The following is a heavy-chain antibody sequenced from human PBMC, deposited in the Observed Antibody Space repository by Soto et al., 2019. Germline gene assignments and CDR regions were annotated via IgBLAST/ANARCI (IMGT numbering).Heavy chain of an antibody. D-gene: IGHD2-8*02. CDR2: INTGYI. Sequence: EVQLVESGGGLVKPGGSLRLSCAASGFNLTLYYMNWVRQSPGKGLGWVASINTGYIYYADSVKGRFTISRDSAKNSLFLQMNYLGADDTAKYYCARVTPPLGSCTGGDCFRGGWCDPWGRGALVTVSS. CDR3: ARVTPPLGSCTGGDCFRGGWCDP. V-gene: IGHV3-21*02. CDR1: GFNLTLYY. J-gene: IGHJ5*02.